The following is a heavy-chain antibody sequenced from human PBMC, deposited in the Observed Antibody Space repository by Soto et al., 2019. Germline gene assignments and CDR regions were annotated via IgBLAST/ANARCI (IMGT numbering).Heavy chain of an antibody. CDR3: ASARWYSSGWYGNYYYYYGMDV. V-gene: IGHV4-34*01. Sequence: SETLSLTCAVYGGSFSGYYWSWIRQPPGKGLEWIGEINHSGSTNYNPSLKSRVTISVDTSKNQFSLKLSSVTAADTAVYYCASARWYSSGWYGNYYYYYGMDVWGQGTTVTVSS. CDR1: GGSFSGYY. D-gene: IGHD6-19*01. J-gene: IGHJ6*02. CDR2: INHSGST.